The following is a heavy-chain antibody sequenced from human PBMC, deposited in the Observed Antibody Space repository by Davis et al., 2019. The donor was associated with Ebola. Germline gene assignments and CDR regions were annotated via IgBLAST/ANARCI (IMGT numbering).Heavy chain of an antibody. V-gene: IGHV3-23*01. D-gene: IGHD2-2*01. Sequence: GESLKISCAASGFTFSSYWMHWVRQAPGKGLEWVSGISGSGGSTFYADSVKGRFTISRDNSKNTLYLQMNSLRAEDTAVYYCARDRIVVVPAAISYGMDVWGQGTTVTVSS. CDR2: ISGSGGST. CDR1: GFTFSSYW. J-gene: IGHJ6*02. CDR3: ARDRIVVVPAAISYGMDV.